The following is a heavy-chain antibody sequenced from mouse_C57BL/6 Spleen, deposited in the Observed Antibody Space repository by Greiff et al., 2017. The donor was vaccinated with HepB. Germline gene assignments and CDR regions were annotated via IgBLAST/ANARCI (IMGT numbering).Heavy chain of an antibody. V-gene: IGHV2-5*01. CDR1: GFSLTSYG. CDR2: IWRGGST. D-gene: IGHD1-1*01. J-gene: IGHJ1*03. CDR3: AKVNYGSSFHWYFDV. Sequence: QVQLQQSGPGLVQPSQSLSITCTVSGFSLTSYGLHWVRQSPGKGLEWLGVIWRGGSTDYNAAFMSRLSITKDNSKSQVFFKMNSLQADDTAIYYCAKVNYGSSFHWYFDVWGTGTTVTVSS.